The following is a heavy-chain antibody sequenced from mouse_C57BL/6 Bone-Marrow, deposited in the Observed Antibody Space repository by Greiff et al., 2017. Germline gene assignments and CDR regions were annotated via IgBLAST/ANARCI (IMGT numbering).Heavy chain of an antibody. CDR1: GYAFSSSW. V-gene: IGHV1-82*01. CDR3: ARYDYDGYYYAMDY. CDR2: IYPGDGDT. Sequence: VQLVESGPELVKPGASVKISCKASGYAFSSSWMNWVKQRPGKGLEWIGRIYPGDGDTNYNGKFKGKATLTADKSSSTAYMQLSSLTSEDSAVYCCARYDYDGYYYAMDYWGQGTSVTVSS. D-gene: IGHD2-4*01. J-gene: IGHJ4*01.